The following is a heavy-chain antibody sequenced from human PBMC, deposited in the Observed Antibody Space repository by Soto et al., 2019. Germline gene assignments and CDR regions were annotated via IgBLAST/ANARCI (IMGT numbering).Heavy chain of an antibody. CDR2: ISGSGGST. Sequence: EVQLLESGGGLVQPGGSLRLSCAASGFTFSSYAMSWVRQAPGKGLEWVSAISGSGGSTYYADSVKGRFTISRDNSKNTLYLQMNSLRAEDTAVYYCAKDRIAAAGTLNWFDPCVQGTLVTVSS. D-gene: IGHD6-13*01. CDR3: AKDRIAAAGTLNWFDP. V-gene: IGHV3-23*01. J-gene: IGHJ5*02. CDR1: GFTFSSYA.